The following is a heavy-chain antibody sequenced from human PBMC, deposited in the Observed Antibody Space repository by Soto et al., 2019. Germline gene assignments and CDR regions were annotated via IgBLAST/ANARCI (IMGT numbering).Heavy chain of an antibody. CDR3: ARHGSN. J-gene: IGHJ4*02. Sequence: SETLSLTCTVSGVSISNSSYYWGWIRRPPGKGLEWIGTIYYSGITYYNPSLKSRVTISVDTSKNQFSLKLTSVTAADTAVYYCARHGSNWGQGTLVTVSS. CDR2: IYYSGIT. V-gene: IGHV4-39*01. CDR1: GVSISNSSYY.